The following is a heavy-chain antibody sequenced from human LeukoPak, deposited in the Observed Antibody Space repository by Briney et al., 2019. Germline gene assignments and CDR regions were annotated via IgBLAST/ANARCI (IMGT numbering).Heavy chain of an antibody. CDR1: GFTVSSNY. J-gene: IGHJ4*02. D-gene: IGHD6-19*01. CDR3: ARDASSGWRHDY. Sequence: GGSLRLSCAASGFTVSSNYMSWVRQAPGRGLEWVSVIYSGGGTYYADSVKGRFTISRDNSKNTLYLEINSLRAEDTAVYYCARDASSGWRHDYWGQGTLVTVSS. CDR2: IYSGGGT. V-gene: IGHV3-53*01.